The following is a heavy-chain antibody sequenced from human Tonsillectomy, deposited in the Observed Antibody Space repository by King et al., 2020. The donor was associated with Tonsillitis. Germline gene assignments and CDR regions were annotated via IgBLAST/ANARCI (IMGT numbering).Heavy chain of an antibody. J-gene: IGHJ4*02. CDR3: ARDRDVYIFAS. V-gene: IGHV3-33*05. Sequence: VQLVESGGGVVQPGRSLRLSCAASGFTFSSYDIHWVRQAPGKGLEWVAVISYDGSYKYYADSVQGRFTISRDNSKNTFYLQMNSLRAEDTAVYYCARDRDVYIFASWGQGTLVTVSS. CDR1: GFTFSSYD. CDR2: ISYDGSYK. D-gene: IGHD5/OR15-5a*01.